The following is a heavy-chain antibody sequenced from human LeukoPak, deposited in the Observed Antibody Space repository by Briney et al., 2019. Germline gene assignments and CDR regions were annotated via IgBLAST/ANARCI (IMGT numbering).Heavy chain of an antibody. CDR3: AKAAYYDFWSGYYFDY. CDR2: ISGSGGST. V-gene: IGHV3-23*01. Sequence: GRSLRLSCAASGFTFDDYAMSWVRQAPGKGLEWVSAISGSGGSTYYADSVKGRFTISRDNSKNTLYLQMNSLRAEDTAVYYCAKAAYYDFWSGYYFDYWGQGTLVTVSS. D-gene: IGHD3-3*01. CDR1: GFTFDDYA. J-gene: IGHJ4*02.